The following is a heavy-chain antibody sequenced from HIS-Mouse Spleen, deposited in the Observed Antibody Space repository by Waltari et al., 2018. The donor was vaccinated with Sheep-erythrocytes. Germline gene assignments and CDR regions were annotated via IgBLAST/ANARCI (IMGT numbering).Heavy chain of an antibody. Sequence: EVQLVESGGGLVQPGGSLSLSCAASGFTFSSYWMSVVRQAPGKGLEWVANIKQDGSEKYYVDSVKGRFTISRDNAKNSLYLQMNSLRAEDTAVYYCARDIILRSSGMDVWGQGTTVTVSS. J-gene: IGHJ6*02. CDR2: IKQDGSEK. D-gene: IGHD3-3*01. CDR1: GFTFSSYW. CDR3: ARDIILRSSGMDV. V-gene: IGHV3-7*01.